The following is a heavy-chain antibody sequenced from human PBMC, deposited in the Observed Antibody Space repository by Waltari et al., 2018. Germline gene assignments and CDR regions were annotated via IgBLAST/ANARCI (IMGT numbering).Heavy chain of an antibody. D-gene: IGHD5-12*01. Sequence: EVQLVESGGGLVKPGGSLRLSCAASGFAFSNYRMHWVRQAPGKGLEWLSSISRTTTAVQYSNSVKGRFTISRDNAKNSLYLQMNSLRAEDTALYYCTTELLRDGYNCDYWGQGTLVTVSS. V-gene: IGHV3-21*02. CDR3: TTELLRDGYNCDY. CDR2: ISRTTTAV. J-gene: IGHJ4*02. CDR1: GFAFSNYR.